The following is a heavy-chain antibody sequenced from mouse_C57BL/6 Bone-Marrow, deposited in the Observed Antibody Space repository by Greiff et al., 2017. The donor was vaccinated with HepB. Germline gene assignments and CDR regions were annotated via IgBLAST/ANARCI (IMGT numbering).Heavy chain of an antibody. CDR2: IDPSDSYT. CDR1: GYTFTSYW. Sequence: QVQLQQPGAELVKPGASVKLSCKASGYTFTSYWMQWVKQRPGQGLEWIGEIDPSDSYTNYNQKFKGKATLTVDPSSSTAYMQLSSLTSEDSAVYDCASNELWTYSDYGAQGTPLTDSS. D-gene: IGHD1-3*01. CDR3: ASNELWTYSDY. J-gene: IGHJ2*01. V-gene: IGHV1-50*01.